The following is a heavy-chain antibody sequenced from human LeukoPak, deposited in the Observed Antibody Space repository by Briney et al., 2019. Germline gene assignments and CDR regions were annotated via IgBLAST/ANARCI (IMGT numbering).Heavy chain of an antibody. Sequence: GGSLRLSCAAFGFTFSTYDMHWVRQATGKGLEWVSAIGTAGDTYYSGSVKGRFTISRENAKNSLYLQMNSLRAGDTAVYYCARGGRDPGGFDPWGQGTLVTVSS. D-gene: IGHD4-23*01. CDR1: GFTFSTYD. CDR3: ARGGRDPGGFDP. CDR2: IGTAGDT. V-gene: IGHV3-13*01. J-gene: IGHJ5*02.